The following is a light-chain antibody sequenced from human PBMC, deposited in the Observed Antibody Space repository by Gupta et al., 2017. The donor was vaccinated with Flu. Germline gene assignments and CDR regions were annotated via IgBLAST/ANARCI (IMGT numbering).Light chain of an antibody. CDR3: QQYDNFPPSS. V-gene: IGKV1-33*01. CDR2: DAS. Sequence: DIQLTQSPSSLSASVGDRVTITCQASQDISDFLNWYQQKPGKAPKLLIYDASSCERGGPSRFSGSGDGTDVTLTISSRQQEDFATYYCQQYDNFPPSSFGQGTKVEIK. J-gene: IGKJ2*01. CDR1: QDISDF.